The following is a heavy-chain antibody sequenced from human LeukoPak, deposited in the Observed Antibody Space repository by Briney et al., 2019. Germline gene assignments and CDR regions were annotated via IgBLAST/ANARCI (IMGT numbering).Heavy chain of an antibody. Sequence: GGSLRLSCSTSGFSFSDYEMNWVRQAPGKGLEWIADITISGHTKNYADSVKGRFTISRDNARTSLYLQMNSLRVEDTGVYYCARGDPHADLWGQGTLVTVSS. J-gene: IGHJ5*02. CDR3: ARGDPHADL. CDR2: ITISGHTK. CDR1: GFSFSDYE. V-gene: IGHV3-48*03.